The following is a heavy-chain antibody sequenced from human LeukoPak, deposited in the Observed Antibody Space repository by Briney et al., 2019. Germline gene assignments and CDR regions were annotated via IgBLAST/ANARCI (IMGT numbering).Heavy chain of an antibody. CDR3: ASYYGSGSYNWFDP. J-gene: IGHJ5*02. CDR1: GGTFSSYA. V-gene: IGHV1-69*04. Sequence: GSSVKVSCKASGGTFSSYAISWVRQAPGQGLEWTGRIIPILGIANYAQKFQGRVTITADKSTSTAYMELSSLRSEDTAVYYCASYYGSGSYNWFDPWGQGTLVTVSS. D-gene: IGHD3-10*01. CDR2: IIPILGIA.